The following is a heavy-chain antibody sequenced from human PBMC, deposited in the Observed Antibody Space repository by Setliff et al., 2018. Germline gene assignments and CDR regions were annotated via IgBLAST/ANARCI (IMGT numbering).Heavy chain of an antibody. D-gene: IGHD3-10*01. CDR3: ARTSRDGATYMDV. Sequence: TSETLSLTCTVSGGPMTSYYWSWIRQPAGKGLEWLGRICSSENTIGRICRGSNTHYNPSLQSRVTMSLDTSTNQFSLRLSSVTAADTAVYYCARTSRDGATYMDVWGKGTTVTVSS. CDR2: ICRGSNT. CDR1: GGPMTSYY. J-gene: IGHJ6*03. V-gene: IGHV4-4*07.